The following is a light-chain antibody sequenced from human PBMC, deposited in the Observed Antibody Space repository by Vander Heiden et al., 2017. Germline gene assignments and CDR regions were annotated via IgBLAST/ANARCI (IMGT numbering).Light chain of an antibody. Sequence: DIQITQSPSSLSGSVGDRVTITCRASQSISSCLDWYQQKPGKAPNLLIYTASSLESGVPSRFSGCGSGTDFTLTINSLQPDDFATYFCHQYYIFSWTFGQGTKVEIK. J-gene: IGKJ1*01. CDR1: QSISSC. CDR2: TAS. V-gene: IGKV1-5*03. CDR3: HQYYIFSWT.